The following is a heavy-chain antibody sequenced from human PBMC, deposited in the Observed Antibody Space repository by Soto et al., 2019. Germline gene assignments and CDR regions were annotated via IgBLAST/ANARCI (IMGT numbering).Heavy chain of an antibody. J-gene: IGHJ4*02. CDR3: AGDSSGYYNLPPYYFDY. V-gene: IGHV1-69*13. CDR1: GGTFSSYA. Sequence: ASVKVSCKASGGTFSSYAISWVRQAPGQGLEWMGGIIPIFGTANYAQKFQGRVTITADESTSTAYMELSSLRSEDTAVYYCAGDSSGYYNLPPYYFDYWGQGTLVTSPQ. CDR2: IIPIFGTA. D-gene: IGHD3-22*01.